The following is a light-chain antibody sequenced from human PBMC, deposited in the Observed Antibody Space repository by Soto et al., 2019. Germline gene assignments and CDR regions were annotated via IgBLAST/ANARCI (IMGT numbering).Light chain of an antibody. CDR3: QQYGSSPPIT. Sequence: EFVLTQSPGTLSLSPGERATLSCRASQTVRNNYLAWYQQKPGQAPRLLIYDASSRATGIPDRFSGGGSGTDFTLTISRLEPEDFAVYYCQQYGSSPPITFGQGTRLENK. CDR1: QTVRNNY. V-gene: IGKV3-20*01. CDR2: DAS. J-gene: IGKJ5*01.